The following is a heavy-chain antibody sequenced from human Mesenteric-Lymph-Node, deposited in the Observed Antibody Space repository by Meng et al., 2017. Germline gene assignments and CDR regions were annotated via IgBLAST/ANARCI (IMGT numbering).Heavy chain of an antibody. J-gene: IGHJ5*02. CDR3: ANHRDGIDP. D-gene: IGHD5-24*01. CDR2: INHSGST. CDR1: GDSITNHNW. V-gene: IGHV4-4*02. Sequence: QVQLRESGPALVKPSETLSLTCAVSGDSITNHNWWAWVRQPPGKGLEWIGEINHSGSTNYNPSLKSRVTISVDTSKNQFSLKLSSVTAADTAVYYCANHRDGIDPWGQGTLVTVSS.